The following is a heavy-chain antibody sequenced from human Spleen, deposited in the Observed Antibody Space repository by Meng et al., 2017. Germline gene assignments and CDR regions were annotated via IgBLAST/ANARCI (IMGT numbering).Heavy chain of an antibody. J-gene: IGHJ4*02. CDR3: ARLDLYGGNSPFDY. V-gene: IGHV4-30-4*01. Sequence: QVQLQESGPGLVKPSQTLSLTCTVSGASINNADYYWSWIRQPPGKGLEWIGYIYYSGSTYYNPSLKSRVTISVDTSKNQFSLKLSSVTAADTAVYYCARLDLYGGNSPFDYWGQGTLVTVSS. CDR2: IYYSGST. CDR1: GASINNADYY. D-gene: IGHD4-23*01.